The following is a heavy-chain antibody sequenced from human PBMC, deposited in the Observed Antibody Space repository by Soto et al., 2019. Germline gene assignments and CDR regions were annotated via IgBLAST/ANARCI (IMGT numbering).Heavy chain of an antibody. CDR1: GGSISSSSYY. CDR2: IYYSGST. Sequence: SETLSLTCTVSGGSISSSSYYWGWIRQPPGKGLEWIGSIYYSGSTYYNPSLKSRVTISVDTSKNQFSLKLSSVTAADTAVYYCARQEADYDILTGYYRTYGMDVWGQGTTVT. J-gene: IGHJ6*02. V-gene: IGHV4-39*01. CDR3: ARQEADYDILTGYYRTYGMDV. D-gene: IGHD3-9*01.